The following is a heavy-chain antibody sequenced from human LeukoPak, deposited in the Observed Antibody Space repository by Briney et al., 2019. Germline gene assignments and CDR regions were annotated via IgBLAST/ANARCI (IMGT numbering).Heavy chain of an antibody. V-gene: IGHV6-1*01. CDR1: GDSVSSNSAA. CDR2: TYYRSKWYN. D-gene: IGHD6-13*01. Sequence: SQTLSLTCAISGDSVSSNSAAWNWIRQSPSRGLEWLGRTYYRSKWYNDYAVSVKSRITINPDTSKNQFSLQLNSVTPEDTAVYYCARGKYSSSWSSTLFYYYYYYMDVWGKGTTVTISS. CDR3: ARGKYSSSWSSTLFYYYYYYMDV. J-gene: IGHJ6*03.